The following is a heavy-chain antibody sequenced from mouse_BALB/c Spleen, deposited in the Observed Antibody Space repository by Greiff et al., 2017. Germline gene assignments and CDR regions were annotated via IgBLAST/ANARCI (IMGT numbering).Heavy chain of an antibody. CDR1: GDSITSGY. V-gene: IGHV3-8*02. CDR2: ISYSGST. D-gene: IGHD1-2*01. Sequence: EVQLQQSGPSLVKPSQTLSLTCSVTGDSITSGYWNWIRKFPGNKLEYMGYISYSGSTYYNPSLKSRISITRDTSKNQYYLQLNSVTTEDTATYYCARPLLRHWYFDVWGAGTTVTVSS. J-gene: IGHJ1*01. CDR3: ARPLLRHWYFDV.